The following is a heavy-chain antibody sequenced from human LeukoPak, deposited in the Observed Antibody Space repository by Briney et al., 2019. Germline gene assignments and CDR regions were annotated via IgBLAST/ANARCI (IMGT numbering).Heavy chain of an antibody. Sequence: ASVKVSCKASGYTFTSYAMHWVRQAPGQRLEWMGWINAGNGNTKYSQKFQGRVTITRDTSASTAYMELSSLRSEDTAVYYCARGVDGYNSWDYWGQGTLVTVSS. D-gene: IGHD5-24*01. V-gene: IGHV1-3*01. J-gene: IGHJ4*02. CDR1: GYTFTSYA. CDR2: INAGNGNT. CDR3: ARGVDGYNSWDY.